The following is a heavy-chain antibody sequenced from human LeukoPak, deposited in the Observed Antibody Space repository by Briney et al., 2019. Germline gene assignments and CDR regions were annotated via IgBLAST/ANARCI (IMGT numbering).Heavy chain of an antibody. CDR2: IYHSGST. CDR3: ARDLIQPYYYGMDV. J-gene: IGHJ6*02. V-gene: IGHV4-38-2*02. Sequence: ASETLSLTCTVSGYSISSGYYWGWIRQPPGKGLEWIGSIYHSGSTYYNPSLKSRVTISVDTSKNQFSLKLSSVTTADTAVYYCARDLIQPYYYGMDVWGQGTTVTVSS. CDR1: GYSISSGYY. D-gene: IGHD5-18*01.